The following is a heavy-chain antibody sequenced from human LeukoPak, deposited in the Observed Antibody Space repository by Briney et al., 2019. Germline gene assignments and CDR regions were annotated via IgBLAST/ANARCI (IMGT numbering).Heavy chain of an antibody. V-gene: IGHV4-34*01. CDR2: INHSGST. CDR1: GGSFSGYY. J-gene: IGHJ6*03. CDR3: ARAPPGITIFGVVKLDPYYYMDV. D-gene: IGHD3-3*01. Sequence: SETLSLTCAVYGGSFSGYYWSWIRQPPGKGLEWIGEINHSGSTNYNPSLKSRVTISVDTSKNQFSLKLSSVTAADMAVYYCARAPPGITIFGVVKLDPYYYMDVWGKGTTVTVSS.